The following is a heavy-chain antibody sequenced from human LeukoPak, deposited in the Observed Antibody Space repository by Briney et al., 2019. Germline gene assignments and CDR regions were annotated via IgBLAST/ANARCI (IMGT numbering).Heavy chain of an antibody. V-gene: IGHV3-30-3*01. D-gene: IGHD2-15*01. J-gene: IGHJ2*01. CDR1: GFTFSNYA. Sequence: GRSLRLSCAASGFTFSNYAMHWVRQAPGKGLEWVAVISYDGSNKYYADSVKGRFTISRDNSKNTLYLQMNSLRAEDTAVYYCARDRAAPTWFFDLWGRGTLVLVSS. CDR3: ARDRAAPTWFFDL. CDR2: ISYDGSNK.